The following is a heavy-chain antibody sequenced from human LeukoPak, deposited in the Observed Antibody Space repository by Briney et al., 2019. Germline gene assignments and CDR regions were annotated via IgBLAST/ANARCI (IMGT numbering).Heavy chain of an antibody. CDR2: ISSSSSYI. CDR1: GFTFSSYS. Sequence: GGSLRLSCAASGFTFSSYSMNWVRQAPGKGLEWVSSISSSSSYIYYADSVKGRFTFSRDNAKNSLYLQMNSLRAEDTAVYYCASGLLTWWFDPWGQGTLVTVSS. D-gene: IGHD4/OR15-4a*01. CDR3: ASGLLTWWFDP. V-gene: IGHV3-21*01. J-gene: IGHJ5*02.